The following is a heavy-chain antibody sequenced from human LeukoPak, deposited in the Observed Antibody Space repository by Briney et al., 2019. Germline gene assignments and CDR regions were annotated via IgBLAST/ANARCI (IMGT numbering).Heavy chain of an antibody. J-gene: IGHJ4*02. CDR1: GYTFTGYY. CDR2: INPNTGDT. D-gene: IGHD5-18*01. CDR3: AKDQGRGYTYGLYYFDY. V-gene: IGHV1-2*02. Sequence: ASVKVSCKASGYTFTGYYMHWVRQAPGQGLEWMGWINPNTGDTNYAQKFQGRVIMTRDTSSSTAYMELSRLRSDDTAMYYCAKDQGRGYTYGLYYFDYWGQGTLVTVSS.